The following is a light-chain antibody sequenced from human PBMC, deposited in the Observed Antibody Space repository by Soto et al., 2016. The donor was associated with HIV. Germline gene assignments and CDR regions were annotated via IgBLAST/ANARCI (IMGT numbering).Light chain of an antibody. CDR2: DDD. CDR1: NIGSKS. V-gene: IGLV3-21*01. J-gene: IGLJ2*01. CDR3: QVGDSTSDHSHVV. Sequence: SYVLTQPPSESVAPGKTTRITCGGDNIGSKSVHWYQQKPGQAPVLVVYDDDDRPSGIPERFSGSNSGNTATLTINGVEAGDEADYYCQVGDSTSDHSHVVFGGGTKVTVL.